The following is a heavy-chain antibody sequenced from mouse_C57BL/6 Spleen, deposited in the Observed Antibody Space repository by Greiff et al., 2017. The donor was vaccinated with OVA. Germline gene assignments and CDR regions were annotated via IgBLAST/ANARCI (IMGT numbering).Heavy chain of an antibody. D-gene: IGHD3-3*01. CDR3: ARGGAGPGAFAY. J-gene: IGHJ3*01. Sequence: QVQLQQSGPELVKPGASVKIPCKASGYAFSSSWMNWVKQRPGKGLEWIGRIYPGDGDTNYNGKFKGKATLTADKSSSTAYMQLSSLTSEDSAVYFCARGGAGPGAFAYWGQGTLVTVSA. CDR1: GYAFSSSW. V-gene: IGHV1-82*01. CDR2: IYPGDGDT.